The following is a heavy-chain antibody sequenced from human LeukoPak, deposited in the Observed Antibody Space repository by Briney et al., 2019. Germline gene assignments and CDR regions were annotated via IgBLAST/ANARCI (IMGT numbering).Heavy chain of an antibody. J-gene: IGHJ4*02. D-gene: IGHD6-13*01. CDR3: AKAAMSSSPGPPPDY. CDR2: ISYDGSNK. CDR1: GFTFSTYG. Sequence: PGGSLRLSCAASGFTFSTYGMHWVRQAPGKGLEWVAVISYDGSNKYYVDSVKGRFTVSRDNSKNTLYLQMNSLRAEDTAVYYCAKAAMSSSPGPPPDYWGQGTLVTVSS. V-gene: IGHV3-30*18.